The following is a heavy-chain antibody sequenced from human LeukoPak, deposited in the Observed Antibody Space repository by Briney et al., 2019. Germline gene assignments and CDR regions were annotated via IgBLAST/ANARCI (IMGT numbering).Heavy chain of an antibody. D-gene: IGHD3-22*01. V-gene: IGHV7-4-1*02. CDR1: GYTFTSYA. CDR2: INTNTGNP. Sequence: ASVKVSCKASGYTFTSYAMNWVRQAPGQGLEWMGWINTNTGNPTYAQGFTGRFVFSLDTSVSTAYLQISSLKAEDTAVYYCATKGVDYDSSGYRYYFDYWGQGTLVTVSS. J-gene: IGHJ4*02. CDR3: ATKGVDYDSSGYRYYFDY.